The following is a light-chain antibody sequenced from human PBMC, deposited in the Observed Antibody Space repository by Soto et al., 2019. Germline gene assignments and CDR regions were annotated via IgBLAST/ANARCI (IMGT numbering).Light chain of an antibody. J-gene: IGKJ1*01. V-gene: IGKV1-5*01. CDR3: QLYNRNTWS. Sequence: DNQMTPSPPTLSASVGGRVTITCRASQSVGTWVAWYQQKPGKAPKLLIYGASNLESGVPSRFSGSGSGTEFILTITTLQPDDFATYFCQLYNRNTWSFGPGTKVDIK. CDR1: QSVGTW. CDR2: GAS.